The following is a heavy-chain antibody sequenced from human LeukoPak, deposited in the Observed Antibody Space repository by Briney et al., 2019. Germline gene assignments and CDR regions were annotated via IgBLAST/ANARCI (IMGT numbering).Heavy chain of an antibody. CDR1: GFDFTSHV. CDR2: ITAGSSYI. Sequence: MPGGSLRLSCEVSGFDFTSHVMTWVRQAPGKGLEWVSSITAGSSYIDYTPSVEGRFTISRDNSKNSLFLHMNSLRAEDTALYYCARVGVSATNTPAFDYWGQGTLVTVSS. D-gene: IGHD2-15*01. J-gene: IGHJ4*02. CDR3: ARVGVSATNTPAFDY. V-gene: IGHV3-21*01.